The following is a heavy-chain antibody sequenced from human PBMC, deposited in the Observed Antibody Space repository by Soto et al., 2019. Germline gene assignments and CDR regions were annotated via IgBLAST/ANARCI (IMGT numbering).Heavy chain of an antibody. V-gene: IGHV3-23*01. CDR3: ARAPVAGRDY. CDR1: GFTFSSYA. CDR2: ISGSGGST. J-gene: IGHJ4*02. D-gene: IGHD6-19*01. Sequence: PGGSLRLSCAASGFTFSSYAVSWVRQAPGKGLEWVSAISGSGGSTYYADSVKGRFTISRDNSKNTLYLQMNSLRAEDTAVYYCARAPVAGRDYWGQGTLVTVSS.